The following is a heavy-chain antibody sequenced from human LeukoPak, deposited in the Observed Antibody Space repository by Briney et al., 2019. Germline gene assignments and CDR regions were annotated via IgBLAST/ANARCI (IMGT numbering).Heavy chain of an antibody. J-gene: IGHJ4*02. CDR2: TYYRSQWFD. CDR3: VRIRGLGLFDY. Sequence: SQTLSLTCAISGDSVSNNRASWGWIRQSPSRGPEWLGRTYYRSQWFDDYAPSLRSRITINPDTSKNQFSLQLTSVTPEDTAVYYCVRIRGLGLFDYWGQGTLVTVSS. CDR1: GDSVSNNRAS. V-gene: IGHV6-1*01. D-gene: IGHD1-26*01.